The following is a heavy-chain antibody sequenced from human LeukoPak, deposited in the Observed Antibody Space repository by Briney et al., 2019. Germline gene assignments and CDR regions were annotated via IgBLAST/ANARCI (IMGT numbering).Heavy chain of an antibody. Sequence: KPSQTLSLTCTGSGGSIIRGGYDWRWIRQPPGKGRECLGCIYYNEITHYNPSLKSQVAISVDPSKHQFSLKLSSVTAADTAMYYCARYHLLYPLSGMDVWGQGATVTVSS. V-gene: IGHV4-30-4*01. CDR1: GGSIIRGGYD. J-gene: IGHJ6*02. D-gene: IGHD2-2*02. CDR2: IYYNEIT. CDR3: ARYHLLYPLSGMDV.